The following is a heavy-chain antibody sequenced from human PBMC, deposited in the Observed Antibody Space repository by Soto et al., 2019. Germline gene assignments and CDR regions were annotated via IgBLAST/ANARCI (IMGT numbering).Heavy chain of an antibody. J-gene: IGHJ4*02. D-gene: IGHD1-26*01. CDR3: AGERGGYKHFDY. CDR1: GYTFTDYG. V-gene: IGHV1-18*01. Sequence: QVQLVQSGAEVKKPGASVRVSCKSSGYTFTDYGITWVRQAPGQGLEWMGWINTYKGNINYAQRLQGRVTMTTDTSTSTAYMELRSLTSDDTAVYSCAGERGGYKHFDYWGQGALVTVSS. CDR2: INTYKGNI.